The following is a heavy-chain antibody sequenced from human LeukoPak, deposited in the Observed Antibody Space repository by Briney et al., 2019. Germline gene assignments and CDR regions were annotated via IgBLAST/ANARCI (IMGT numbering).Heavy chain of an antibody. CDR1: GGSISRYY. V-gene: IGHV4-59*01. CDR3: ARDPLGAEHFDY. Sequence: SETLSLTCTVSGGSISRYYWSWIRQPPWKGLEWIGYMYYSGRNNYNPSLKSRVTISADTSKNQFSLKLNSVTAADTAVYYCARDPLGAEHFDYWGQGTLVTVSS. D-gene: IGHD1-14*01. J-gene: IGHJ4*02. CDR2: MYYSGRN.